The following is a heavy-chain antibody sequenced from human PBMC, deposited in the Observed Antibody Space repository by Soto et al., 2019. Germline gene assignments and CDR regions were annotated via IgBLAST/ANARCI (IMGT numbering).Heavy chain of an antibody. CDR2: INPSGGST. V-gene: IGHV1-46*01. J-gene: IGHJ4*02. D-gene: IGHD6-13*01. Sequence: ASVKVSCKASGYTFTSYYMHWVRQAPGQGLEWMGIINPSGGSTSYAQKFQGRVTMTRDTSTSTVYVELSSLRSEDTAVYYCARADVAAAAFDYWRQGTLVTVSS. CDR1: GYTFTSYY. CDR3: ARADVAAAAFDY.